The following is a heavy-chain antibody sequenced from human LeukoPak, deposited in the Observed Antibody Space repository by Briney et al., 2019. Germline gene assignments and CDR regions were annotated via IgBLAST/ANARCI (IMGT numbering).Heavy chain of an antibody. V-gene: IGHV3-33*01. D-gene: IGHD5-24*01. Sequence: PGGSLRLSCAASGFTFSTYGMHWVRQAPGKALEWVAVIWYDGSNEYYADSVKGRFTISRHNSKSTLYLQLNSLRAEDTAVYYCARDSIRDGYNSDYFDYWGQEPWSPSPQ. CDR3: ARDSIRDGYNSDYFDY. CDR2: IWYDGSNE. J-gene: IGHJ4*01. CDR1: GFTFSTYG.